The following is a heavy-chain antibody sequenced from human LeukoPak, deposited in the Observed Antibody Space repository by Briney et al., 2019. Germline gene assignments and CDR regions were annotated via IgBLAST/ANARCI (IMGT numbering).Heavy chain of an antibody. D-gene: IGHD6-13*01. V-gene: IGHV3-11*06. CDR2: ISSSGTYT. CDR3: ARDREQQLMSGMAV. J-gene: IGHJ6*02. CDR1: GFTFSEYY. Sequence: PGRSLRLSCAASGFTFSEYYMSWIRQAPGKGLEWVSYISSSGTYTNYADSVKGRFTISRDNAKNSLYLHMNSLRAEDTAVYYCARDREQQLMSGMAVWGQGTTVTVSS.